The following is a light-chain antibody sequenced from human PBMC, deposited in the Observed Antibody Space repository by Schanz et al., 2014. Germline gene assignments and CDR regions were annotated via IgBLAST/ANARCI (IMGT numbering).Light chain of an antibody. CDR2: DVT. CDR1: SSDVGGYNY. V-gene: IGLV2-14*01. J-gene: IGLJ2*01. Sequence: QSALTQPASVSGSPGQSITISCTGTSSDVGGYNYVSWYQQHPGKAPKLIISDVTRRPSGVSNRFSGSKSGNTASLTVSGLQAEDEGDYYCSSYAGNNKLLFGGGTKLTVL. CDR3: SSYAGNNKLL.